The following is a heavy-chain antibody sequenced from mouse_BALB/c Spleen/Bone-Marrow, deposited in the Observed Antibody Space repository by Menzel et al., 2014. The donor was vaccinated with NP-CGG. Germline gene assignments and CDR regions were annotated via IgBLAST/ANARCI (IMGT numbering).Heavy chain of an antibody. V-gene: IGHV1-18*01. D-gene: IGHD1-1*01. CDR2: INPNNGGA. CDR1: GYTFTDYT. J-gene: IGHJ1*01. CDR3: ARRYGSSFNYWYFDV. Sequence: EVQLQQSGPELVKPGASVKISCKTSGYTFTDYTMHWVKQSHGKSLEWIGGINPNNGGATYNQKFKGKATLTVDKSSSAAYMDRRGLTYEDSAVYYCARRYGSSFNYWYFDVWGEGTTVTVSS.